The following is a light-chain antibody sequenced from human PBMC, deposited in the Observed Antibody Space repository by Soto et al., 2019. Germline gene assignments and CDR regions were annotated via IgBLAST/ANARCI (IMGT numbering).Light chain of an antibody. Sequence: DIQMTQSPSTLSASVGDRVTITCRASQTISSWLAWYQQKPGKAPKLLIYDVSTLGSGVPSRFSGSGSGTEFTLTISSLQPDDFATYYCQQYNSYSVTFGQGTKVEIK. CDR1: QTISSW. CDR2: DVS. J-gene: IGKJ1*01. V-gene: IGKV1-5*01. CDR3: QQYNSYSVT.